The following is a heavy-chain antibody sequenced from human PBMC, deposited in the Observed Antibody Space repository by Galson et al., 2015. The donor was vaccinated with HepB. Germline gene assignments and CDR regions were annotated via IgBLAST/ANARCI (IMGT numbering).Heavy chain of an antibody. CDR1: GYTFTNYG. J-gene: IGHJ5*02. V-gene: IGHV1-18*01. CDR3: ARATIRALYRYGSGTSNWFDP. Sequence: SVKVSCKASGYTFTNYGISWVRQAPGQGLEWMGWINVYNGNTDYAQKLQGRVTMTTDTSTSTAYMELRSLRSDDTAVYYCARATIRALYRYGSGTSNWFDPWGQGTLVTVSS. CDR2: INVYNGNT. D-gene: IGHD3-10*01.